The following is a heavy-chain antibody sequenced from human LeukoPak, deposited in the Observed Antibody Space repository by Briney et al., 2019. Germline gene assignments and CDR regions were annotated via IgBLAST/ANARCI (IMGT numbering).Heavy chain of an antibody. D-gene: IGHD3-10*01. Sequence: GGSLRLSCVASGFAFDDYGMNWVRQAPGKGLEWVSGINWNGGSTAYADSVKGRFTISRDNAKNSLYLQMNSLRAEDMALYYCAKDIGYYGSGLFDYWGQGTLVTVSS. J-gene: IGHJ4*02. CDR1: GFAFDDYG. V-gene: IGHV3-20*04. CDR3: AKDIGYYGSGLFDY. CDR2: INWNGGST.